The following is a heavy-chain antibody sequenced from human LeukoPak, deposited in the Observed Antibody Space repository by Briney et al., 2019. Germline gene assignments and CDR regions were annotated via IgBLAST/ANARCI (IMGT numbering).Heavy chain of an antibody. CDR2: LSGSGTAT. D-gene: IGHD2-21*01. CDR1: QFTFSRFA. Sequence: GGSLRLSCEASQFTFSRFAMSWIRQALGTGLEWVSTLSGSGTATYYADSVKGRFTTSRDNSKDTLYLQMDNLRADDTAVYYCAKHLGSHSFLFYYMDVWGTGTSVIVSS. J-gene: IGHJ6*03. CDR3: AKHLGSHSFLFYYMDV. V-gene: IGHV3-23*01.